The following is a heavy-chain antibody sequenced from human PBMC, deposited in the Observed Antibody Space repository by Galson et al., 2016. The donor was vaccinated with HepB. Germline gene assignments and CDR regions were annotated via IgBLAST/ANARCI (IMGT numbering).Heavy chain of an antibody. Sequence: SLRLSCAASGFTFTNYAMTWVRQAPGKGLQWVSGISGSINATYYADSVKGRFIISIDDSKNTLYLQMHSLRAEDTALYYCAKLPARYYGSGAGYGMDIWGQGTTVTVSS. CDR1: GFTFTNYA. V-gene: IGHV3-23*01. J-gene: IGHJ6*02. D-gene: IGHD3-10*01. CDR2: ISGSINAT. CDR3: AKLPARYYGSGAGYGMDI.